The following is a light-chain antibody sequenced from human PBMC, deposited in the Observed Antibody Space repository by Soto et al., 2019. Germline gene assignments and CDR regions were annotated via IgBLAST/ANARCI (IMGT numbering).Light chain of an antibody. CDR1: RSDVGGYNF. CDR3: SSYTSTNTLV. J-gene: IGLJ2*01. Sequence: QSALTQPASVYGSPGQSINISCTGTRSDVGGYNFVSWYQQHPGKVPKLLIYDVTHRPSGVSNRFSASKSANTASLTISGLQAEDEADYYCSSYTSTNTLVFGGGTKLTVL. V-gene: IGLV2-14*01. CDR2: DVT.